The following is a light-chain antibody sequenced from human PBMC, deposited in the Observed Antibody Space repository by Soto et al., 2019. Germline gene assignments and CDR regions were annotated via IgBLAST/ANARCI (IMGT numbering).Light chain of an antibody. CDR1: SSNIGSNT. Sequence: QSVLTQPPSASGTPGQTVIISCSGSSSNIGSNTVNWYQQLPGTAPKLLIFSNSQRPSGVPDRFSGSRSCTSASLPITGVQSEDEAHYYCAAWDDGLNALVFGGGTKLTVL. CDR2: SNS. V-gene: IGLV1-44*01. CDR3: AAWDDGLNALV. J-gene: IGLJ2*01.